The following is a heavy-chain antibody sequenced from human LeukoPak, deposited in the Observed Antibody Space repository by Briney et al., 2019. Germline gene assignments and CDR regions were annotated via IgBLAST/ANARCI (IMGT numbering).Heavy chain of an antibody. CDR3: ARVHGWAFDY. J-gene: IGHJ4*02. V-gene: IGHV3-49*03. CDR2: IRTKGYGGTT. D-gene: IGHD3-10*01. CDR1: GFTFGDYA. Sequence: GGSLRLSCTASGFTFGDYAVSWFRQAPGKGLEWVSFIRTKGYGGTTEYAASVKGRFTISRDDSKNSLYLQMNSLKTEDTAVYYCARVHGWAFDYWGQGALVTVSS.